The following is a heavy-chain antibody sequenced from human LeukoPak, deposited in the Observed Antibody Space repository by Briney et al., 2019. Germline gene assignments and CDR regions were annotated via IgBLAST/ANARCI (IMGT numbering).Heavy chain of an antibody. CDR3: ATGKRQLDY. Sequence: GGSLRLSCAASGFTFSDYYMSWIRQAPGQGLEWVSYISSRASTTYYADSVKGRFTISRDNANNSMYLQMNSLRTEDTAVYYCATGKRQLDYWGQGTLVTGSS. J-gene: IGHJ4*02. CDR1: GFTFSDYY. V-gene: IGHV3-11*01. CDR2: ISSRASTT. D-gene: IGHD6-13*01.